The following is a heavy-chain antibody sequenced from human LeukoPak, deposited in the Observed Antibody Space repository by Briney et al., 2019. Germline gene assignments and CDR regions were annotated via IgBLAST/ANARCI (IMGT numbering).Heavy chain of an antibody. CDR1: GGSSSSYS. D-gene: IGHD2-2*02. CDR3: ARVAYCSSSSCYRALDS. Sequence: SETLSFTCTVSGGSSSSYSWSWIRQPPGKGLEWIGYIYYSGSTNYNPSLKSRVTISVDTSKNQFSLKLSSVTAADTAVYYCARVAYCSSSSCYRALDSWGQGTLVTVSS. V-gene: IGHV4-59*01. J-gene: IGHJ4*02. CDR2: IYYSGST.